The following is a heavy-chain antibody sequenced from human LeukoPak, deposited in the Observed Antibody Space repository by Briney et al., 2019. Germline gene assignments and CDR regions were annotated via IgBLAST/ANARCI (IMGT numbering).Heavy chain of an antibody. CDR2: ISWDGGST. CDR3: AKDTAGGNSGLD. J-gene: IGHJ4*02. CDR1: GFTFSSYA. D-gene: IGHD4-23*01. Sequence: GGSLRLSCAASGFTFSSYAMHWVRQAPGKGLEWVSLISWDGGSTYYADSVKGRFTISRDNSKNSLYLQMNSLRAEDTALYYCAKDTAGGNSGLDWGQGTLVTVSS. V-gene: IGHV3-43D*03.